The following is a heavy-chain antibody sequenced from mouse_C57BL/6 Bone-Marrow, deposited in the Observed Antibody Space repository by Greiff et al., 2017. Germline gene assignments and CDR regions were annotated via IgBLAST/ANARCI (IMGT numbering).Heavy chain of an antibody. V-gene: IGHV5-6*01. CDR3: ARHGGLLCMDY. Sequence: EVQLVESGGDLVKPGGSLKLSCAASGFTFSSYGMSWVRQTPGKRLEWVATISSGGSYTYYPDSVKGRVTISADHSKNTLYLQLSSLKSEDTAMDYCARHGGLLCMDYWGQGTSVTVSS. D-gene: IGHD1-1*01. CDR1: GFTFSSYG. J-gene: IGHJ4*01. CDR2: ISSGGSYT.